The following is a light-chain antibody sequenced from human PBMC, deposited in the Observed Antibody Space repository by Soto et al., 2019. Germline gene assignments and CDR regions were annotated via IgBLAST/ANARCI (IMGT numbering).Light chain of an antibody. J-gene: IGKJ4*01. CDR2: WAA. V-gene: IGKV4-1*01. CDR3: QQYYITPLT. Sequence: DIVMTQSPDSLAVSLVERATINCKSSQSVLYSTNNKNYLAWYQQKPGQPPKLLIYWAATRESGVPDRFSGSGSGTDFTLTISSLQAEDVAVYYCQQYYITPLTFGGGTKVEIK. CDR1: QSVLYSTNNKNY.